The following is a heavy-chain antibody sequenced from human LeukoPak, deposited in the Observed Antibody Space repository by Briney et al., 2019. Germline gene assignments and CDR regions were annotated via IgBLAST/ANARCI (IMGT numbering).Heavy chain of an antibody. V-gene: IGHV3-30*02. Sequence: GGSLRLSCAASGFTFSNYGMHWVRQAPGKGLEWVAFIRSDGSTEYYADSVKGRFTISRDNSKNTLYLQMSSLRAEDTALYCCARLHTGDYWGQGTLVTVSS. CDR3: ARLHTGDY. J-gene: IGHJ4*02. CDR2: IRSDGSTE. D-gene: IGHD4-11*01. CDR1: GFTFSNYG.